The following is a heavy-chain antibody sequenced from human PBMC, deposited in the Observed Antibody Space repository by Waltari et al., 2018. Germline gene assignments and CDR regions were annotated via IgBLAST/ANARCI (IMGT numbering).Heavy chain of an antibody. Sequence: EVQLLEYGGELVQAGGSRRPSRGASGFTFHTSAINWVRRAPGTGLQWVAAISISDATFHADSVKGRFTISRDTSKDTVYLQMNTLRADDTAVYYCAKPFYNWDDPLVSWGQGTRVTVSS. D-gene: IGHD1-20*01. J-gene: IGHJ5*02. CDR3: AKPFYNWDDPLVS. CDR1: GFTFHTSA. CDR2: ISISDAT. V-gene: IGHV3-23*01.